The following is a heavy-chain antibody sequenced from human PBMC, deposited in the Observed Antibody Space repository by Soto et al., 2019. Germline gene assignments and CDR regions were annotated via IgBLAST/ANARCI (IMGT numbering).Heavy chain of an antibody. Sequence: LRLSCAASGFTFSSYAMHWVRQAPGKGLEWVAVISYDGSNKYYADSVKGRFTISRDNSKNTLYLQMNSLRAEDTAVYYCARVAAPDWSWFDPWGQGTLVTVSS. CDR1: GFTFSSYA. CDR3: ARVAAPDWSWFDP. D-gene: IGHD6-6*01. J-gene: IGHJ5*02. CDR2: ISYDGSNK. V-gene: IGHV3-30-3*01.